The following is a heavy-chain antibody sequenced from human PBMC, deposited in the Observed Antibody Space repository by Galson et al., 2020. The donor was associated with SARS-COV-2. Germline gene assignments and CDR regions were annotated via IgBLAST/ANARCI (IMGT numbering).Heavy chain of an antibody. D-gene: IGHD3-3*01. CDR1: GFTFSNYG. V-gene: IGHV3-30*03. CDR3: ASARGLFGVVTMTALDV. Sequence: GESLKISCAGSGFTFSNYGMHWVRQAPGKGLEWVSVISYDGSNIYYAESVKGRFTISRDGSNNTLYLQMNSLRTEDTAIYYCASARGLFGVVTMTALDVWGQGTTVTVSS. CDR2: ISYDGSNI. J-gene: IGHJ6*02.